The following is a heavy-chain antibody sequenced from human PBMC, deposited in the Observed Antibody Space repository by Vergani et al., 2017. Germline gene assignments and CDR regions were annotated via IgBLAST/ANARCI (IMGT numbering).Heavy chain of an antibody. CDR3: TTVTLDDYGDYRFDY. CDR2: ISGSGGST. V-gene: IGHV3-23*04. J-gene: IGHJ4*02. D-gene: IGHD4-17*01. Sequence: VQLVESGGGVVQPGRSLRLSCAASGFTFSSYAMSWVRQAPGKGLEWVSAISGSGGSTYYADSVKGRFTISRDNSKNTLYLQMNSLRAEDTAVYYCTTVTLDDYGDYRFDYWGQGTLVTVSS. CDR1: GFTFSSYA.